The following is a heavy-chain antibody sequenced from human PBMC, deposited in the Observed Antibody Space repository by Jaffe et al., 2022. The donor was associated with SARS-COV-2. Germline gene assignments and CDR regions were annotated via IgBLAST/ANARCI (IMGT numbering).Heavy chain of an antibody. J-gene: IGHJ6*02. Sequence: QVQLVQSGAEVKKPGASVKVSCKASGYTFTSNYIHWVRQAPGQGLEWMGIIHPSGGSTTYAQKFQGRLTMTRDTSTSTLYMELSSLRSEDTAVYYCTGPGIDYEAVWGQGTTVTVSS. D-gene: IGHD4-17*01. CDR1: GYTFTSNY. CDR2: IHPSGGST. V-gene: IGHV1-46*01. CDR3: TGPGIDYEAV.